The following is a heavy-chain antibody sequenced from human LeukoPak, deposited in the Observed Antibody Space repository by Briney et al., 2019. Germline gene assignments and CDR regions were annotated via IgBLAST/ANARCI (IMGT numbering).Heavy chain of an antibody. CDR3: AKVEPFCGGDCYSGFNY. CDR1: GFTFSIYA. V-gene: IGHV3-23*01. Sequence: GGSLRLSCAASGFTFSIYAMSWVRQAPGEGLQRVSAISGSASSTYYADSVKGRFTISRDNSKNTLYLQMNSLRAEDTAVYYCAKVEPFCGGDCYSGFNYWGQGTLVTVSS. CDR2: ISGSASST. D-gene: IGHD2-21*02. J-gene: IGHJ4*02.